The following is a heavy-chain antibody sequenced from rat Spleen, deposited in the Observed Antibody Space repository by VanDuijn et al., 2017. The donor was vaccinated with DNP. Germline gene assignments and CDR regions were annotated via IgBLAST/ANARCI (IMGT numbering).Heavy chain of an antibody. V-gene: IGHV2-27*01. Sequence: QVQLKESGPGLLQPSQTLSLTCTVSGFSLTSYHVHWVRQPPGKGLEWMGRIQSGGSTDYNSALKSRLSISRDTSKSQVFLKMNSVQTEDTAMYFCARAVYYAMDAWGQGTSVTVSS. J-gene: IGHJ4*01. CDR2: IQSGGST. CDR3: ARAVYYAMDA. CDR1: GFSLTSYH.